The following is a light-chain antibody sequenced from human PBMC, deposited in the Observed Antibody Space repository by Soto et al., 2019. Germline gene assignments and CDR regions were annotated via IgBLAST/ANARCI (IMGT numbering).Light chain of an antibody. CDR3: KQYGSTPFT. Sequence: EIVLTQSPGTLSLSPGERATLSCRASQSVSSSYLGWYQQKAGQAPRLLIYGASSRATGVPDRFSGSGSGTDFTLTISRLEPEDFAVYYCKQYGSTPFTFGPGTKVDIK. CDR2: GAS. V-gene: IGKV3-20*01. CDR1: QSVSSSY. J-gene: IGKJ3*01.